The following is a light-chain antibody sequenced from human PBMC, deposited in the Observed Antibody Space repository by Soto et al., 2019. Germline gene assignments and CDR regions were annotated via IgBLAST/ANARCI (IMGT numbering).Light chain of an antibody. J-gene: IGKJ1*01. V-gene: IGKV3-15*01. Sequence: EIVLTQYPATLSLSPGERAILSCRASQSVSSSLAWYQQKGGQAPRLLIYGASTRATGIPARFSGSGSGTEFTLTISSLQSEDFATYYCQQYNSQWTFGQGTKVDIK. CDR3: QQYNSQWT. CDR2: GAS. CDR1: QSVSSS.